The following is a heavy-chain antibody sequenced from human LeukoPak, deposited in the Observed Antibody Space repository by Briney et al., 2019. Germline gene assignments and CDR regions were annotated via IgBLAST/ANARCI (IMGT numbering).Heavy chain of an antibody. V-gene: IGHV3-7*04. CDR3: AGGQRLGY. D-gene: IGHD4-11*01. J-gene: IGHJ4*02. CDR2: IVQVGIDK. Sequence: QPGGSLRLSCAASGIAFSDWWMSWVRQAPGKGREWVANIVQVGIDKNYVDSVKGRFTISRDNAKSSLWLQMKSLRAEDTAVYYCAGGQRLGYWGQGTLVSV. CDR1: GIAFSDWW.